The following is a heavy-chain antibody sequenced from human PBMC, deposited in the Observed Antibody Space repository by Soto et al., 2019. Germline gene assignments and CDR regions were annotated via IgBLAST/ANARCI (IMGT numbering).Heavy chain of an antibody. CDR1: GFSLTTRGVG. J-gene: IGHJ5*02. CDR3: AHIPNYYQYDWFDP. Sequence: QITLKESGPTLVKPTQTLTLTCTFSGFSLTTRGVGVGWIRQPPGKALECLALIYWDDDKRYSPSLQSRLSITTDTSKNQVVLIMTNVDPVDTATYYCAHIPNYYQYDWFDPWGQGTLVSVSS. CDR2: IYWDDDK. D-gene: IGHD3-16*01. V-gene: IGHV2-5*02.